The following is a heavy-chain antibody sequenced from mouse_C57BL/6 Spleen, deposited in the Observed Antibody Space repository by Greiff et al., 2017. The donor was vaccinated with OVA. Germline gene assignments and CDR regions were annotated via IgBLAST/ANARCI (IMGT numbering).Heavy chain of an antibody. CDR3: ARTKGYFDV. Sequence: VQLQQPGAELVRPGSSVKLSCKASGYTFTSYWMAWVKQRPGQGLEWIGNIYPSDSETHYTQKFKDKATLTVDKSSSTAYMQLSSLTSEDAAVYYCARTKGYFDVWGTGTTVTVSS. D-gene: IGHD1-3*01. CDR2: IYPSDSET. CDR1: GYTFTSYW. J-gene: IGHJ1*03. V-gene: IGHV1-61*01.